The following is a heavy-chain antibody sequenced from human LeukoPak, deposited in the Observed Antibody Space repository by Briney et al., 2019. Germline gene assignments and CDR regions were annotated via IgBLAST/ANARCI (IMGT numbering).Heavy chain of an antibody. V-gene: IGHV3-7*01. J-gene: IGHJ4*02. CDR2: IKQDGSEK. CDR1: GFTFSSYW. D-gene: IGHD3-10*01. Sequence: GGSLRLSCAASGFTFSSYWMSWVRQAPGKGLEWEANIKQDGSEKYYVDSVKGRFTISRDNAKNSLYLQMNSLRAEDTAVYYCARDLVGSGSYAFDYWGQGTLVTVSS. CDR3: ARDLVGSGSYAFDY.